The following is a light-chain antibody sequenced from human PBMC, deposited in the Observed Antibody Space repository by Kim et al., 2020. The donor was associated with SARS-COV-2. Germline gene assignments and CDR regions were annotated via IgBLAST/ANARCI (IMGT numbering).Light chain of an antibody. Sequence: SSELTQDPAVSVALGQTVRITCQGDSLRSYYASWYQQKPGQAPVLVIYGKNNRPSGIPDLFSGSSSGKTASLTITGAQAEDEAYYYCNSRDSSGNQVFGGGTQLTVL. CDR3: NSRDSSGNQV. CDR2: GKN. V-gene: IGLV3-19*01. J-gene: IGLJ2*01. CDR1: SLRSYY.